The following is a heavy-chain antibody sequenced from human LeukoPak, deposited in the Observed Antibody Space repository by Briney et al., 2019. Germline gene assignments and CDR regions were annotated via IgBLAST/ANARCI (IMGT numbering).Heavy chain of an antibody. CDR2: INPNSGGT. J-gene: IGHJ5*02. CDR3: ARDRGITEKTEGGWFDP. V-gene: IGHV1-2*02. CDR1: GYTFTGYY. Sequence: GASVKVSCKASGYTFTGYYMHWVRQAPGQGLEWMGWINPNSGGTKYAQKFQGRVTMTRDTSISTTYMELSRLRSDDTAVYYCARDRGITEKTEGGWFDPWGQGTLVTVSS. D-gene: IGHD1-14*01.